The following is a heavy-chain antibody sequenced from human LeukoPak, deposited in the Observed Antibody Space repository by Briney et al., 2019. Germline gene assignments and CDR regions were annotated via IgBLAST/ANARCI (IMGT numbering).Heavy chain of an antibody. CDR3: ARVVIYYYYYYMDV. CDR2: IYYSGST. D-gene: IGHD3-22*01. CDR1: GGSISSGGYY. Sequence: PSETLSLTCTVSGGSISSGGYYWSWIRQHPGKGLEWIGCIYYSGSTYYNPSLKSRVTISVDTSKNQFSLKLSSVTAADTAVYYCARVVIYYYYYYMDVWGKGTTVTVSS. J-gene: IGHJ6*03. V-gene: IGHV4-31*03.